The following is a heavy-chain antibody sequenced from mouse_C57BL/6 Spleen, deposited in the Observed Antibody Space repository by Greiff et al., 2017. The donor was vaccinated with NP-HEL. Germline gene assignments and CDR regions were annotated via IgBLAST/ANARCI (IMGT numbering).Heavy chain of an antibody. CDR2: IDPSDSET. Sequence: QVQLQQPGAELVRPGSSVKLSCKASGYTFTSYWMHWVKQRPIQGLEWIGNIDPSDSETHYNQKFKDKATLTVDKYSSPAYMQLSSLTSEDSAVYCCAREDTTVVPDYAMDDWGQGTSVTVSS. CDR1: GYTFTSYW. D-gene: IGHD1-1*01. V-gene: IGHV1-52*01. J-gene: IGHJ4*01. CDR3: AREDTTVVPDYAMDD.